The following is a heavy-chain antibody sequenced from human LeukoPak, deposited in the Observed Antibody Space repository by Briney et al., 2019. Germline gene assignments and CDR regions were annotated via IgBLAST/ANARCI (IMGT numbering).Heavy chain of an antibody. CDR1: GYSISSGYY. V-gene: IGHV4-38-2*02. CDR2: IYYSGST. J-gene: IGHJ6*03. CDR3: ARLRGDYDLHYYYYYYMDV. D-gene: IGHD4-17*01. Sequence: SETLSLTCTVSGYSISSGYYWGWIRQPPGKGLEWIGSIYYSGSTYYNPSLKSRVTISVDTSKNQFSLKLSSVTAADTAVYYCARLRGDYDLHYYYYYYMDVWGKGTTVTISS.